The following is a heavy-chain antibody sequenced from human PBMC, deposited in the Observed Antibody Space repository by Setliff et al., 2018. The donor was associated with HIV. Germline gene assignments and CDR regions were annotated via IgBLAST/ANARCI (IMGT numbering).Heavy chain of an antibody. CDR1: NGSFNGYY. Sequence: ETLSLTCAVYNGSFNGYYWSWIRQPPGKGLEWIGEISHSGGATYNPSLNGRVGISVDTSKNQFSLKLITLTVADTAVYYCALLEVPFIGGRIPSFWGQGTLVTV. CDR3: ALLEVPFIGGRIPSF. V-gene: IGHV4-34*01. J-gene: IGHJ4*02. CDR2: ISHSGGA. D-gene: IGHD3-16*01.